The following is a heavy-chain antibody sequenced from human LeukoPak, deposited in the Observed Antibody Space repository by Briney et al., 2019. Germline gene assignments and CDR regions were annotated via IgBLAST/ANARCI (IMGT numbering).Heavy chain of an antibody. D-gene: IGHD3-22*01. J-gene: IGHJ4*02. CDR1: GFTFSSYA. CDR3: ARHVVAVGF. CDR2: ISSSGDNT. Sequence: GGSLRLSCEASGFTFSSYAMGWVRQAPGKGLEWVSAISSSGDNTWYADSVKGRFTISRDNAKNSLYLQMNSLRAEDTAVYYCARHVVAVGFWGQGTLVTVSS. V-gene: IGHV3-21*01.